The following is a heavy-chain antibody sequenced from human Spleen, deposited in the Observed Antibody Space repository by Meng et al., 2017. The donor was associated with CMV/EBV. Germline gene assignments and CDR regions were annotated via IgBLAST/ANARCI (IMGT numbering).Heavy chain of an antibody. J-gene: IGHJ5*02. CDR2: IDHSGNS. CDR1: ASIPTTKW. CDR3: ARVREHTSLGNYWFDP. Sequence: ASIPTTKWWNWVRQPPGKGLEWVGEIDHSGNSNSNPSLKSRLTLSLDTSKNHLSLRMTSVTAEDTAIYYCARVREHTSLGNYWFDPWGQGTLVTVSS. V-gene: IGHV4-4*02. D-gene: IGHD3-16*01.